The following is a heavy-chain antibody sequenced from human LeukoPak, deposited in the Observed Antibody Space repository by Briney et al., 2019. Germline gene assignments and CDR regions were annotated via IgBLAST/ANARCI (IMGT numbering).Heavy chain of an antibody. CDR3: AKSGSPGAFDM. D-gene: IGHD1-26*01. Sequence: PGGSLRLSCAGSGFTFGDYAMHWVRHAPGKGVEWVSGISWNSGYIGYADSVKGRFTISRDNRRNSLYLQMNSLRAEDTALYYCAKSGSPGAFDMWGQGTMVTVSS. V-gene: IGHV3-9*01. CDR2: ISWNSGYI. J-gene: IGHJ3*02. CDR1: GFTFGDYA.